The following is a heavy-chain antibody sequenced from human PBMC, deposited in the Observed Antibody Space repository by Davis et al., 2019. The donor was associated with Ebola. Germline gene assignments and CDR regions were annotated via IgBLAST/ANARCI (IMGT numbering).Heavy chain of an antibody. CDR3: ARDNFVVPGAIFSYYAMDV. CDR1: AVNFNTHA. D-gene: IGHD2-2*01. J-gene: IGHJ6*02. V-gene: IGHV3-30-3*01. CDR2: ISSDGSSQ. Sequence: GESLKISCAASAVNFNTHAMYWIRQAPGKGLEWVGIISSDGSSQYFADSVKGRFTISRDNSKNTLYLQINSLRVEDTAVYYCARDNFVVPGAIFSYYAMDVWGQGTTVTVSS.